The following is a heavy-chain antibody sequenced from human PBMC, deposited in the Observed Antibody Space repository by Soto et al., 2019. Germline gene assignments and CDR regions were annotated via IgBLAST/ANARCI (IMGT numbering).Heavy chain of an antibody. V-gene: IGHV4-34*01. CDR1: GGSLSGFY. J-gene: IGHJ4*02. CDR2: IKDGGNA. Sequence: QVRLYQWGVGLLKPSETLSLTCTLSGGSLSGFYWSWIRQPPGKGLEWIGEIKDGGNAKYNPTLKRRVPISMDTSKNQFSLNLPSVTAADTAVYFCSSGRNWGQGTLVTVSS. CDR3: SSGRN.